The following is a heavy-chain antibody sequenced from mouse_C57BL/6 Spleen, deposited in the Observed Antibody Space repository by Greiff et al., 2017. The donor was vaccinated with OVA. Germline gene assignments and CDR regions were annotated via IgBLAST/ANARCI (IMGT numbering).Heavy chain of an antibody. Sequence: VQLVESGGGLVQPKGSLKLSCAASGFTFNTYAMHWVRQAPGKGLEWVARIRSKSSNYATYYADSVKDRFTISRDDSQSMLYLQMNNLKTEDTAMYYCVRDYGSSPYVWGTGTTVTVAS. CDR2: IRSKSSNYAT. V-gene: IGHV10-3*01. CDR1: GFTFNTYA. CDR3: VRDYGSSPYV. J-gene: IGHJ1*03. D-gene: IGHD1-1*01.